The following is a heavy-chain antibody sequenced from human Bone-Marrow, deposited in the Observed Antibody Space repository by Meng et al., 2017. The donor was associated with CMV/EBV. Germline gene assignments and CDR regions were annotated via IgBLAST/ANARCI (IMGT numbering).Heavy chain of an antibody. D-gene: IGHD6-13*01. V-gene: IGHV3-11*01. CDR1: GFTFSDYY. J-gene: IGHJ4*02. Sequence: GESLKISCAASGFTFSDYYMSWIRQAPGKGLEWVSYISSSGSTIYYADSVKGRFTISRDNAKNPLYLQMNSLRAEDTAVYYCARDPSIAAAGGYFDYWGQGTLVTVSS. CDR2: ISSSGSTI. CDR3: ARDPSIAAAGGYFDY.